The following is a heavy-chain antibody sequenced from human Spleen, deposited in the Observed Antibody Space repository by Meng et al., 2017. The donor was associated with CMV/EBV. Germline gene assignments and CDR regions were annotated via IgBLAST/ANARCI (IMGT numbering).Heavy chain of an antibody. V-gene: IGHV4-31*03. D-gene: IGHD6-19*01. CDR3: ARVSSGWDYFDY. J-gene: IGHJ4*02. CDR1: GGSVSSGGYY. Sequence: QVQLQESGPGLVKPSQTLSPTCTVSGGSVSSGGYYWTWIRQHPGKGLEWFGHIYYSGSTFYNPSLKRRVIISIDTSKNQFSLNLRSVTAADTAVYYCARVSSGWDYFDYWGQGTLVTVSS. CDR2: IYYSGST.